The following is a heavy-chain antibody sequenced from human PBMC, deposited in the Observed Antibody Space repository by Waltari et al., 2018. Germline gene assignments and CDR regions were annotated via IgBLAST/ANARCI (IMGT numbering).Heavy chain of an antibody. V-gene: IGHV4-39*01. D-gene: IGHD5-12*01. CDR3: ARHWKRNGYRFDP. J-gene: IGHJ5*02. Sequence: QLQLQESGPGLVKPSETLSLTCSVSGGSISSSRYYWGWIRQSPGKGLEWIGSIYYSESIYYNPTLQSRVTISGDTSKNQFSLNLSSVTAADTAVYYCARHWKRNGYRFDPWGQGTRVNVSS. CDR2: IYYSESI. CDR1: GGSISSSRYY.